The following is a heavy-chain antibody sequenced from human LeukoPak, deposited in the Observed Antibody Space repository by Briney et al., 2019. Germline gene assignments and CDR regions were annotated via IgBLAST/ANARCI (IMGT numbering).Heavy chain of an antibody. CDR2: LSKSGNT. CDR1: GGSMSTYY. D-gene: IGHD3-9*01. CDR3: ARARYVNSFYAFDI. Sequence: SETLSLTCTVSGGSMSTYYWSWIRLPPGKGLEWIGYLSKSGNTNYSPSLKSRVTIFGDTSKNQFFLKLSSVTAADTAVYYCARARYVNSFYAFDIWGQGTLVTVSS. J-gene: IGHJ3*02. V-gene: IGHV4-59*01.